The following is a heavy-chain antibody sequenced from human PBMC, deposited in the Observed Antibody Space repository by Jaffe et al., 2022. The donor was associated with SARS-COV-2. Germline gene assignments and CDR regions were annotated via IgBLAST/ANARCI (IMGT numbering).Heavy chain of an antibody. CDR1: GGSISSYY. J-gene: IGHJ4*02. Sequence: QVQLQESGPGLVKPSETLSLTCTVSGGSISSYYWSWIRQPPGKGLEWIGYIYYSGSTNYNPSLKSRVTISVDTSKNQFSLKLSSVTAADTAVYYCARAEVIEMATIRGYYFDYWGQGTLVTVSS. CDR2: IYYSGST. V-gene: IGHV4-59*01. CDR3: ARAEVIEMATIRGYYFDY. D-gene: IGHD5-12*01.